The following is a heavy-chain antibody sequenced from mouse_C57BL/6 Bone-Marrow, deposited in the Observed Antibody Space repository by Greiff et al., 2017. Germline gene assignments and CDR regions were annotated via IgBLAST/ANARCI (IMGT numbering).Heavy chain of an antibody. D-gene: IGHD1-1*01. CDR2: IYPGDGDT. CDR1: GYAFSSSW. Sequence: QVQLQQSGPELVKPGASVKISCKASGYAFSSSWMNWVKQRPGKGLEWIGRIYPGDGDTNYNGKFKGKATLTADKSSRTAYMQLSSLTSEDSAVYFCGGYGSSYVGWFAYWGQGTLVTVSA. V-gene: IGHV1-82*01. J-gene: IGHJ3*01. CDR3: GGYGSSYVGWFAY.